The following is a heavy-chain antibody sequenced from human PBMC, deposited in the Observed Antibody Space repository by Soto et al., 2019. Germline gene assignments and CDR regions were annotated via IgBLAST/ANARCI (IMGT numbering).Heavy chain of an antibody. Sequence: SRILKPKSKGLQWIGQINHSGSANYNPSLKSRVTISVHTSNSQFSLELSSVTAADTAVYYCARGLISGSHYSGGWYYFDSWGQGTQVTVSS. J-gene: IGHJ4*02. V-gene: IGHV4-34*01. CDR3: ARGLISGSHYSGGWYYFDS. CDR2: INHSGSA. D-gene: IGHD1-26*01.